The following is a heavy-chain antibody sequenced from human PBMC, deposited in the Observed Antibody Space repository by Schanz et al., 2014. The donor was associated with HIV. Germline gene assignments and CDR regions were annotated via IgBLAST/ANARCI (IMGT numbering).Heavy chain of an antibody. D-gene: IGHD3-9*01. J-gene: IGHJ4*02. CDR3: AKETEQLRYLGYFDY. V-gene: IGHV3-9*02. CDR1: GFTSDDYA. CDR2: ISWNSGSI. Sequence: EVQLVESGGGLVQPGRSLRLSCAASGFTSDDYAMHWVRQAPGKGLEWVSGISWNSGSIGYADSVKGRFTISRDNAKNSLYLQMNSLRAEDTALYYCAKETEQLRYLGYFDYWGQGTLVTVSS.